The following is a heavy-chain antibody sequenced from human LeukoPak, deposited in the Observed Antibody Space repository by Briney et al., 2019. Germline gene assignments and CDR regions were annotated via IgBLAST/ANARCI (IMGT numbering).Heavy chain of an antibody. Sequence: SQTLSLTRTVSGGSISSSSYYWGWIRQPPGKGLEWIGSIYYSGSTYYNPSLKSRFTISVDTTQNLFYLTPTPVPAADTAVYCCARLRMPSPAYYFDYWGQGTLVTVSS. CDR3: ARLRMPSPAYYFDY. CDR1: GGSISSSSYY. V-gene: IGHV4-39*01. J-gene: IGHJ4*02. CDR2: IYYSGST. D-gene: IGHD2-2*01.